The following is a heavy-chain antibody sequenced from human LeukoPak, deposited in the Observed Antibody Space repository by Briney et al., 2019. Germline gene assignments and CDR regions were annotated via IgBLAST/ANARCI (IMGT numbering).Heavy chain of an antibody. Sequence: GGSLRLSCAASGFTFNNYAMNWVRQAPGKGLEWVSSISGGGETTYYADSAKGRFTISRDNSQNTLYLQMNSLRAEDTAVYYCARDYAHYVGFFFFHYGGQGTLVTVSS. V-gene: IGHV3-23*01. D-gene: IGHD4-17*01. CDR1: GFTFNNYA. CDR3: ARDYAHYVGFFFFHY. CDR2: ISGGGETT. J-gene: IGHJ4*02.